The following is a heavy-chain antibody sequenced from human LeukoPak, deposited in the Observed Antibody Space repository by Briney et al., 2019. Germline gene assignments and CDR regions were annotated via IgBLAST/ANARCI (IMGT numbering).Heavy chain of an antibody. V-gene: IGHV1-2*02. D-gene: IGHD6-19*01. CDR3: ARDLSGWYCDY. CDR2: INPNSGGT. CDR1: GYTFTGYY. Sequence: ASVTVSCKASGYTFTGYYMHWVRQAPGQGLERMGWINPNSGGTNYAQKFQGRVTMTRDTSISTAYMELSRLRSDDTAVYYCARDLSGWYCDYWGQGTLVTVSS. J-gene: IGHJ4*02.